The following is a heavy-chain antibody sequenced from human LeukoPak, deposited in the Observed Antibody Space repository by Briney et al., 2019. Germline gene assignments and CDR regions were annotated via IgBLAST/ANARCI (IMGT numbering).Heavy chain of an antibody. J-gene: IGHJ4*02. CDR2: FDPEDGET. CDR3: ATVFLGYFTY. CDR1: GYTLAELP. D-gene: IGHD2-8*01. Sequence: ASVKVSCKVSGYTLAELPMHWVRQAPGKGLEWMGGFDPEDGETIYAQKFQGRVTMTEDTSTDTAYMELSSLRSEDTAVYYCATVFLGYFTYWGQGTLVTVSS. V-gene: IGHV1-24*01.